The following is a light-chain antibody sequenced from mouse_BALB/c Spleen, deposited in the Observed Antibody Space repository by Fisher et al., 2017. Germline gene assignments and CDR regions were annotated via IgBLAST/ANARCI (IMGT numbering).Light chain of an antibody. Sequence: DIVLTQTPAIMSASPGEKVTMTCRASSSVSSSYLHWYQQKSGASPKLWIYSTSNLASGVPARFSGSGSGTSYSLTISRVEAEDAATYYCQQWSSNPPTFGSGTKLEIK. CDR2: STS. CDR3: QQWSSNPPT. V-gene: IGKV4-57-1*01. J-gene: IGKJ4*01. CDR1: SSVSSSY.